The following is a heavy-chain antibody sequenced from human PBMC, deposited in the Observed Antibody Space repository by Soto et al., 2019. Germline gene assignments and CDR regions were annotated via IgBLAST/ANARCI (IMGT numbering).Heavy chain of an antibody. CDR2: IKSKTDGGTT. CDR3: TTGPDWGGMDV. CDR1: GFTFSNAW. D-gene: IGHD7-27*01. J-gene: IGHJ6*02. V-gene: IGHV3-15*07. Sequence: EVQLVESGGGLVKPGGSLRLSCAASGFTFSNAWMNWVRQAPGKGLEWVGRIKSKTDGGTTDYAAPVKGRFTISRDDSKDAVSLQMKSLKSEDTAVYYCTTGPDWGGMDVWGQGTTVTVFS.